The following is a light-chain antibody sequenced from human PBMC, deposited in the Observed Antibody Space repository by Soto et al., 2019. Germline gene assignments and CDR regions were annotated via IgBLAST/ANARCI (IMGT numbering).Light chain of an antibody. V-gene: IGKV3-20*01. CDR1: QSVSNNY. CDR2: GAS. J-gene: IGKJ1*01. CDR3: QQYGISGT. Sequence: GFAQSPRTVSLSPGERATLSCGASQSVSNNYLAWYQQKPGQAPRLLIYGASNRATGIPDRFSGSGSGTDFTLTISRLEPEDFAVYYCQQYGISGTFGQGTKVDI.